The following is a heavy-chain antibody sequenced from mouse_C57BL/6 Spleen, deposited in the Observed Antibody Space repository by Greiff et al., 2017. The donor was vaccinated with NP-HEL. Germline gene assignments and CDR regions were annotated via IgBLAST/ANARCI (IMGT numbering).Heavy chain of an antibody. CDR3: ARSTGFDY. J-gene: IGHJ2*01. V-gene: IGHV1-7*01. D-gene: IGHD4-1*02. Sequence: VQLQQSGAELAKPGASVKLSCKASGYTFTSYWMHWVKQRPGQGLEWIGYINPSSGYTKYNQKFKDKATVTADKSSSTAYMQLSSLAYEDSAVYYCARSTGFDYWGQGTTLTVSS. CDR2: INPSSGYT. CDR1: GYTFTSYW.